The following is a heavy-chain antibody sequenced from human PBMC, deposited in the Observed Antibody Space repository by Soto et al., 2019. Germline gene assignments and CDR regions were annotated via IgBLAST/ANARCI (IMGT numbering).Heavy chain of an antibody. CDR1: GGSLFSPY. D-gene: IGHD2-21*01. CDR3: VRDRDTCVVPVDKRRDCFYYRLDL. J-gene: IGHJ6*02. Sequence: SETLSLTCRVSGGSLFSPYWSWIRQPPGKGLEWLGYIYYDGRSHFNPSLKSRVTMSIDTSNNQFSLRVYSVSPPDTAVYYCVRDRDTCVVPVDKRRDCFYYRLDLWGQGNKVTVS. V-gene: IGHV4-59*11. CDR2: IYYDGRS.